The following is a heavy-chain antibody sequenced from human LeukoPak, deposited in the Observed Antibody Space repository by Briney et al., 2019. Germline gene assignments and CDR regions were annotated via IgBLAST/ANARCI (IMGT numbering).Heavy chain of an antibody. CDR3: ARSRQASGLFSS. D-gene: IGHD3-10*01. J-gene: IGHJ5*02. V-gene: IGHV4-30-2*01. Sequence: SETLSLTCTVSGYAIISGGFSWNWIRQPPGKGLEWIGCIYDRGPAHYNPSLKSRFTISVDRPKNQFFLNVASLTAADTAVYYCARSRQASGLFSSWGQGTLVVVSS. CDR1: GYAIISGGFS. CDR2: IYDRGPA.